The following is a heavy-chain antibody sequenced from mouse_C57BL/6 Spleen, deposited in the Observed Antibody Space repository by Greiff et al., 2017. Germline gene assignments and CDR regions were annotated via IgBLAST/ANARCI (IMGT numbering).Heavy chain of an antibody. J-gene: IGHJ3*01. D-gene: IGHD2-12*01. Sequence: QVQLKESGPGLVAPSQSLSITCTVSGFSLTSYAISWVRQPPGKGLEWLGVIWTGGGTNYNSALKSRLSISKDNSKSQVFLKMNSLQTDDTARYYCARNEPNLYDEGRAWFAYWGQGTLVTVSA. V-gene: IGHV2-9-1*01. CDR2: IWTGGGT. CDR1: GFSLTSYA. CDR3: ARNEPNLYDEGRAWFAY.